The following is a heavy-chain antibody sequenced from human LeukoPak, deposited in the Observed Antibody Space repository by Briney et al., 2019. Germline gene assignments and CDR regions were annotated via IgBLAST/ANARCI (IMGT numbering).Heavy chain of an antibody. J-gene: IGHJ4*02. Sequence: SETLSLTXTVSGGSISPYYSSWIRPPPGQGLEWLGYIYYSGNTDYTPSLKSRVAISVDTSKNQFSLKLSSVTAADTAVYYCARSTGSTMFIDYWGQGTLVTVSS. CDR2: IYYSGNT. CDR1: GGSISPYY. V-gene: IGHV4-59*01. D-gene: IGHD3-10*02. CDR3: ARSTGSTMFIDY.